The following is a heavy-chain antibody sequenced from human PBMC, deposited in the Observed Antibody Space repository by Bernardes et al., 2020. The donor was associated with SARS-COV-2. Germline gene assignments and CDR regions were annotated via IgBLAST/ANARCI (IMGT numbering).Heavy chain of an antibody. Sequence: GGSLRLSCVASGFTFSKNAMTWVRQVPGKGLEWVSAISAIGGSTYYAESVKGRFTISRVNSRNTLYLEMNSLRAEDTAVYYCSKNAKYSSSSMEVWGQGTTVTVS. V-gene: IGHV3-23*01. J-gene: IGHJ6*02. CDR1: GFTFSKNA. CDR3: SKNAKYSSSSMEV. CDR2: ISAIGGST. D-gene: IGHD6-6*01.